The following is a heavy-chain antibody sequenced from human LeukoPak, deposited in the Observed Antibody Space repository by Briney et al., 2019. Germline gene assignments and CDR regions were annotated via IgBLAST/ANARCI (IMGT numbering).Heavy chain of an antibody. V-gene: IGHV3-30*14. CDR3: ARDHSGYGPFDY. J-gene: IGHJ4*02. D-gene: IGHD5-12*01. CDR2: ISYDGSNK. Sequence: GGSLRLSCAASGFTFSSYAMHWVRQAPGKGLEWVAVISYDGSNKYYADSVKVRFTISRDNSKNTLYLQMNSLRAEDTAVYYCARDHSGYGPFDYWGQGTLVTVSS. CDR1: GFTFSSYA.